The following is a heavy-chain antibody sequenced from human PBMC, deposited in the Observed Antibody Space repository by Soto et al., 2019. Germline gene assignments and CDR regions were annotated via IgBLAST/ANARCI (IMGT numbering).Heavy chain of an antibody. V-gene: IGHV1-18*01. D-gene: IGHD3-22*01. J-gene: IGHJ4*02. CDR1: GYTFTNFG. CDR3: ARAYYYDSSGYYPVDN. CDR2: ISAYNGNT. Sequence: EASVKVSCKASGYTFTNFGITWVRQAPGQGLEWMGWISAYNGNTNYAQNLQGRVTMTTDTSTNTAYMELRSLRSDDTAVYYCARAYYYDSSGYYPVDNWGQGTLVTVSS.